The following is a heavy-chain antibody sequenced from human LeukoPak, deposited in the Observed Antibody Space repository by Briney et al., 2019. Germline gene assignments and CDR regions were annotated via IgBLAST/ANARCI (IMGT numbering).Heavy chain of an antibody. CDR2: IRYDGSNK. D-gene: IGHD3-10*01. CDR3: AKGRYYYGSAQGY. V-gene: IGHV3-30*02. Sequence: GGSLRLSCAASGFTFSSYAMSWVRQAPGKGLEWVAFIRYDGSNKYYADSVKGRFTISRDNSKNTLYLQMNSLRAEDTAVYYCAKGRYYYGSAQGYWGQGTLVTVSS. CDR1: GFTFSSYA. J-gene: IGHJ4*02.